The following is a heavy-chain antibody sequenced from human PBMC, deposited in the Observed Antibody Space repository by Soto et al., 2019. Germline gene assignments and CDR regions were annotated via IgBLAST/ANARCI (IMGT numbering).Heavy chain of an antibody. CDR1: GYTFTSYY. V-gene: IGHV1-46*01. CDR3: ARSPYYYDSSGPFDY. D-gene: IGHD3-22*01. J-gene: IGHJ4*02. CDR2: INPSGGST. Sequence: QVQLVQSGAEVKKPGASVKDSCKASGYTFTSYYMHWVRQAPGQGLEWMGIINPSGGSTSYAQKFQGRVTMTRDTSTSTVYMELSSLRSEDTAVYYCARSPYYYDSSGPFDYWGQGTLVTVSS.